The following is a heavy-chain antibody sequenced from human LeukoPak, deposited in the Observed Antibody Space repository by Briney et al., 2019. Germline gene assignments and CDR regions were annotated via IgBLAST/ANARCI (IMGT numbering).Heavy chain of an antibody. J-gene: IGHJ6*02. CDR2: ISGSGGST. V-gene: IGHV3-23*01. Sequence: AGGSLRLSCAASGFTFSSYAMSWVRQAPGKGLEWVSAISGSGGSTYYADSVKGRFTISRDNSKNTLYLQMNSLRAEDTAVYYCAKGATYYYDSSGSPAVMDVWGQGTTVTVSS. CDR1: GFTFSSYA. D-gene: IGHD3-22*01. CDR3: AKGATYYYDSSGSPAVMDV.